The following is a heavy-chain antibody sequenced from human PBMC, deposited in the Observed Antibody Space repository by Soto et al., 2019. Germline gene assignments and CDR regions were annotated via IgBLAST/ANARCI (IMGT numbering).Heavy chain of an antibody. J-gene: IGHJ4*02. CDR1: GYSISKDYY. Sequence: SETLSLTCAVSGYSISKDYYWGWIRPPPGKGLEWIGSIYNSESTYTNSSLTIRGSITIDTYNNQIILKLRFITAAGKAVYYFARATTTLVSPHFDYWGQGTLVTVS. CDR3: ARATTTLVSPHFDY. D-gene: IGHD4-17*01. V-gene: IGHV4-38-2*01. CDR2: IYNSEST.